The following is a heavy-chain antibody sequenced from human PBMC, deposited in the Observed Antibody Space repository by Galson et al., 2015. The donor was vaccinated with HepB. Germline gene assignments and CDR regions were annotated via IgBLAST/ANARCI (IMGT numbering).Heavy chain of an antibody. J-gene: IGHJ4*02. CDR2: TYYRSQWYH. Sequence: CAISGDSVSSDSSAWNWIRQSPSRGLEWLGRTYYRSQWYHDYSGSLQSRITINAETFTNQFFLQLDSVTPEDTAVYYCARDGYLGLVYYFDYWGPGILVTVS. D-gene: IGHD6-25*01. CDR3: ARDGYLGLVYYFDY. CDR1: GDSVSSDSSA. V-gene: IGHV6-1*01.